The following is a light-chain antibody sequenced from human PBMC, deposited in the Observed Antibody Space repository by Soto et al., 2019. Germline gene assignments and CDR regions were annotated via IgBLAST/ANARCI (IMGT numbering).Light chain of an antibody. CDR3: QEYHSYPVT. CDR2: KAS. Sequence: DIQMTQSPSTLSASVGDRVTITCRASQNINKWLAWYQQKPGKAPNLLIYKASSLESGVPSRFSGSGSGTEFTLTISSLQPDDLASYYCQEYHSYPVTFGQGTRLEIK. CDR1: QNINKW. J-gene: IGKJ5*01. V-gene: IGKV1-5*03.